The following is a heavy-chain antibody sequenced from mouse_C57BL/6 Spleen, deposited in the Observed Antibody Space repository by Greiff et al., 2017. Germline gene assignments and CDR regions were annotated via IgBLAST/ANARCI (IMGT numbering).Heavy chain of an antibody. Sequence: QVQLQQSGPGLVQPSQSLSITCTVSGFSLTSYGVHWVRQSPGKGLEWLGVIGSGGSTDYNAAIISRLSISKDNSKSQVFFKMNSLQADDTAIYYCARKGIWVDYWGQGTSVTVSS. D-gene: IGHD1-1*02. CDR2: IGSGGST. V-gene: IGHV2-2*01. CDR1: GFSLTSYG. CDR3: ARKGIWVDY. J-gene: IGHJ4*01.